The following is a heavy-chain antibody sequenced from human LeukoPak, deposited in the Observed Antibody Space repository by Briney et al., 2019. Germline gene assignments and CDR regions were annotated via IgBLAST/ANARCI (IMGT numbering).Heavy chain of an antibody. CDR1: GGSFSGYY. Sequence: SETLSLTCAVYGGSFSGYYWSWIRQPPGKGLEWIGEINHSGSTNYSPSLKSRVTISVDTSKNQFSLKLSSVTAADTAVYYCARGRWCGSGWFFPSRNDAFDIWGQGTMVTVSS. CDR3: ARGRWCGSGWFFPSRNDAFDI. D-gene: IGHD6-19*01. V-gene: IGHV4-34*01. CDR2: INHSGST. J-gene: IGHJ3*02.